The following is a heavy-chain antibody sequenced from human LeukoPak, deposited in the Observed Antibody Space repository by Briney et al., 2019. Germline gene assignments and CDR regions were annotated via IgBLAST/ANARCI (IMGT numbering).Heavy chain of an antibody. CDR1: GFTFSSCA. J-gene: IGHJ3*02. CDR2: ISGSGGST. D-gene: IGHD3-22*01. Sequence: AGGSLRLSCAASGFTFSSCAMTWVRQAPGKGQEWVSAISGSGGSTYYADSVKGRFTISRDNPKNTLYLQMNSLRAEDTAVYYCAKDLGISGPVVAYAFDIWGQGTMVTVFS. CDR3: AKDLGISGPVVAYAFDI. V-gene: IGHV3-23*01.